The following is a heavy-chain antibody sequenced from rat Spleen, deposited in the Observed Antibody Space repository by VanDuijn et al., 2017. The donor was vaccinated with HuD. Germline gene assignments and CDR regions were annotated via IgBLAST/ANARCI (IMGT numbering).Heavy chain of an antibody. CDR3: AKDTAIYYYDGSYYSYWYFDF. V-gene: IGHV5-31*01. J-gene: IGHJ1*01. CDR1: GFTFNNYW. Sequence: EVQLVESGGGLVQPGRSLKLSCVASGFTFNNYWMTWIRQAPGKGLEWVASITNTGGGNTYYRDSVKGRFTISRDNAKNTLYLQMDSLRSEETATYYCAKDTAIYYYDGSYYSYWYFDFWGPGTMVTVSS. D-gene: IGHD1-12*02. CDR2: ITNTGGGNT.